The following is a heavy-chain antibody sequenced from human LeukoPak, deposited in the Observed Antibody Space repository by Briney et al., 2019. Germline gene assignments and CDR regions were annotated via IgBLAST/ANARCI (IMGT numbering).Heavy chain of an antibody. V-gene: IGHV3-7*01. CDR2: IKQDGSEK. Sequence: GGSLRLSCAASGFTFSSYWMSWVRQAPGKGLEWVANIKQDGSEKYYVDSVKGRFTISRDNAKNSLYLQMNSLRAEDTAVYYCARGRRGSYGDFDYRGQGTLVTVSS. J-gene: IGHJ4*02. CDR3: ARGRRGSYGDFDY. CDR1: GFTFSSYW. D-gene: IGHD1-26*01.